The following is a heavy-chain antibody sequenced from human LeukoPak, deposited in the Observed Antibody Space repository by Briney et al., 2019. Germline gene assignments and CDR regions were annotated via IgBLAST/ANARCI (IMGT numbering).Heavy chain of an antibody. D-gene: IGHD5-18*01. V-gene: IGHV4-61*02. Sequence: SETLSLTCTVSGGSISSGSYYLSWIRQPAGKGLEWIGRIYTSGSTNYNPSLKSRVNISVDTSKNQFSLKLSSVTAADTAVYYCASFNVDTGFVDYWGQGTLVTVSS. CDR2: IYTSGST. J-gene: IGHJ4*02. CDR3: ASFNVDTGFVDY. CDR1: GGSISSGSYY.